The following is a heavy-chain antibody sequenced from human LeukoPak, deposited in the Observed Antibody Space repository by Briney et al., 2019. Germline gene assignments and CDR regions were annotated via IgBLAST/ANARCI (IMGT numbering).Heavy chain of an antibody. Sequence: GGSLRLSCAASEFTVSNNYMGWVRQAPAKGLEWVSVVNTVDTTYYADSVRGRFTISRDNSENTLYLQMNSLRVEDTAVYYCAGSLAYCGGDCRLGDYWGQGTLVTVSS. D-gene: IGHD2-21*02. CDR1: EFTVSNNY. J-gene: IGHJ4*02. CDR3: AGSLAYCGGDCRLGDY. CDR2: VNTVDTT. V-gene: IGHV3-66*01.